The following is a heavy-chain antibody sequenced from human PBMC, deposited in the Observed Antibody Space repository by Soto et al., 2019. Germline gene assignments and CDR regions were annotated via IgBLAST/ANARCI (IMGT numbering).Heavy chain of an antibody. J-gene: IGHJ4*02. Sequence: QVQLQESGPGLVKPSETLSLTCTVSGGSISSYYWSWIRQSPGKGLEWIGYIYYSGSTKYNPSLKSRVTISVDKSKNPFSLKLSSVTAADTAVYYCARGRGDTAMAWYYWGQGTLVTVSS. CDR1: GGSISSYY. CDR3: ARGRGDTAMAWYY. D-gene: IGHD5-18*01. CDR2: IYYSGST. V-gene: IGHV4-59*01.